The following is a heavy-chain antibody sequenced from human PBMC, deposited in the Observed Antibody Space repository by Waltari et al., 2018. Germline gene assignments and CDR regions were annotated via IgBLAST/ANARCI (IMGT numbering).Heavy chain of an antibody. D-gene: IGHD3-3*01. V-gene: IGHV4-34*01. CDR2: INHSGIT. CDR1: CGSFSGYY. J-gene: IGHJ4*02. CDR3: ARFLLRVARRPYFDY. Sequence: QVQLQQRGAGLLKPSDTLSLTCAAYCGSFSGYYWRWIRQPPGKGLEWIGEINHSGITNYNPSLKSRVTISVDTSKNQFSLKLSSVTAADTAVYYCARFLLRVARRPYFDYWGQGTLVTVSS.